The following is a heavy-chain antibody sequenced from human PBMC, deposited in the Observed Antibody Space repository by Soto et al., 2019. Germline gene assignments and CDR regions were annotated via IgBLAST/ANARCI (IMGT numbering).Heavy chain of an antibody. V-gene: IGHV5-51*01. CDR1: GYSFTNYW. Sequence: GESLKISCKGSGYSFTNYWIGWVRQMPGKGLEWMGIINPADSDTRYSPSFQGQVIVSVDKSISTAYLQRGSLKASDTAMYYCVRPDSTGYYSHWGQGTPVTVSS. D-gene: IGHD3-9*01. CDR2: INPADSDT. CDR3: VRPDSTGYYSH. J-gene: IGHJ4*02.